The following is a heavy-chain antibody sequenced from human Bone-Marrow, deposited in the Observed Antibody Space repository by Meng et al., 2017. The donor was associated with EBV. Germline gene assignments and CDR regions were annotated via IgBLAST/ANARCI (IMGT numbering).Heavy chain of an antibody. J-gene: IGHJ4*02. D-gene: IGHD3-9*01. CDR2: IHWDDEK. Sequence: QITLKESGPTLVKPPQTLTLTCTFSGFSLTSGVGVGWIRQPPGKALEWLALIHWDDEKRYSPSLESRLTITKDTSKNEVALTMTNMDPVDTATYYCARRLRYNNWLFDFWGPATLVTVSS. CDR1: GFSLTSGVG. CDR3: ARRLRYNNWLFDF. V-gene: IGHV2-5*02.